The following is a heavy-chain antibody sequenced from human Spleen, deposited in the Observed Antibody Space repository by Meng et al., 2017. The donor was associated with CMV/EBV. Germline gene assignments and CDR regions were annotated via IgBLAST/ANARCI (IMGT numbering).Heavy chain of an antibody. CDR2: INWNGGST. CDR1: GFTFDDYG. Sequence: GESLKISCAASGFTFDDYGMSWVRQAPGKGLEWVSGINWNGGSTGYADSVKGRFTISRDNAKNSLYLQMNSLRAEDTAVYYCARDLSGYTSGWLSYFDYWGQGELVTVSS. D-gene: IGHD6-19*01. J-gene: IGHJ4*02. V-gene: IGHV3-20*04. CDR3: ARDLSGYTSGWLSYFDY.